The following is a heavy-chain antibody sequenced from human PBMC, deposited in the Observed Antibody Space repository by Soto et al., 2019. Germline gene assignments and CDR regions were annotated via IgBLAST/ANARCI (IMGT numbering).Heavy chain of an antibody. V-gene: IGHV1-69*01. Sequence: QVQLVQSGAEVKKPGSSLKVSCKASGGTFSSYSINWVRQAPGQGLEWMGEIIPIFGTANYAQKCQGRVTITADESTSTAYMELSSLRSVDTAVYYCARDGGRHSGGIDYWGQGTLVTVSS. J-gene: IGHJ4*02. CDR2: IIPIFGTA. CDR3: ARDGGRHSGGIDY. CDR1: GGTFSSYS. D-gene: IGHD1-26*01.